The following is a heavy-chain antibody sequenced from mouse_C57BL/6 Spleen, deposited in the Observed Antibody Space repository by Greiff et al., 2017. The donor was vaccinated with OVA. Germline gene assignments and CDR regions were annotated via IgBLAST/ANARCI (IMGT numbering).Heavy chain of an antibody. J-gene: IGHJ3*01. CDR1: GFTFSDYG. Sequence: EVKLVESGGGLVKPGGSLKLSCVASGFTFSDYGMHWVRQAPEKGLEWVAYISSGSSTIYYADTVKGRFTISRDNAKNTLFLQMTSLRSEDTAMYYCASLSPFAYWGQGTLVTVSA. CDR3: ASLSPFAY. V-gene: IGHV5-17*01. D-gene: IGHD2-3*01. CDR2: ISSGSSTI.